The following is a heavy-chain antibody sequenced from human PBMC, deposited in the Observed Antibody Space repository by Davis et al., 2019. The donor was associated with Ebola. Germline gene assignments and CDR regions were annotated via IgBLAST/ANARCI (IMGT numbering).Heavy chain of an antibody. J-gene: IGHJ6*02. CDR3: ARVDGDYYYGMDV. CDR2: ISSSSSYI. Sequence: GGSLRLSCAASGFTFSSYGMHWVRQAPGKGLEWVSSISSSSSYIYYADSVKGRFTISRDNAKNSLYLQMNSLRAEDTAVYYCARVDGDYYYGMDVWGQGTTVTVSS. CDR1: GFTFSSYG. V-gene: IGHV3-21*01. D-gene: IGHD4-17*01.